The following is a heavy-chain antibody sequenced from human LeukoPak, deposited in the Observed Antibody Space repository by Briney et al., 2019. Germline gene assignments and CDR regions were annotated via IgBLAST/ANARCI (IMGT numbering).Heavy chain of an antibody. CDR1: GGPLSGYY. J-gene: IGHJ5*02. CDR2: INHSGST. CDR3: ARAGGRYYDFWSGYRNWFDP. D-gene: IGHD3-3*01. V-gene: IGHV4-34*01. Sequence: SETLSLTCAVYGGPLSGYYWSWIRQPPGKGLEWIGEINHSGSTNYNPSLKSRVTISVDTSKNQFSLKLSSVTAADTAVYYCARAGGRYYDFWSGYRNWFDPWGQGTLVTVSS.